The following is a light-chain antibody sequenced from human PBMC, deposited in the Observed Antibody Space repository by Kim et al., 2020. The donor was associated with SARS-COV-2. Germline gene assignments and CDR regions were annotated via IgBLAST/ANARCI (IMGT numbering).Light chain of an antibody. CDR1: QYVTSNY. V-gene: IGKV3-20*01. CDR3: QQYGNSPLT. Sequence: SPGERATFSCRASQYVTSNYLAWYQHTPGQAPRLVIYAASSRATDIPDRFSGSGSGTDFALTISRLEPEDFAVYYCQQYGNSPLTFGGGTKVDIK. CDR2: AAS. J-gene: IGKJ4*01.